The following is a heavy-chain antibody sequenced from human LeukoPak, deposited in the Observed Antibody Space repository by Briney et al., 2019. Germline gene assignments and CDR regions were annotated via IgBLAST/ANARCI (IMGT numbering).Heavy chain of an antibody. CDR2: ISSSSSYI. Sequence: KSGGSLRLSCAASGFTFSSYSMNWVRQAPGKGLEWVSSISSSSSYIYYADSVKGRFTISRNNAENSLYLQMNSLRAEDTAIYYCARDRGTLWFGDLLPYYMDVWGKGTTVTISS. V-gene: IGHV3-21*06. D-gene: IGHD3-10*01. J-gene: IGHJ6*03. CDR3: ARDRGTLWFGDLLPYYMDV. CDR1: GFTFSSYS.